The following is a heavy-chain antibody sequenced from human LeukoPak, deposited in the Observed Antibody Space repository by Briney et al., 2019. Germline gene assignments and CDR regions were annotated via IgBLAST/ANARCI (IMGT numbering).Heavy chain of an antibody. D-gene: IGHD2-15*01. CDR2: ISFDGSDA. CDR3: VRGGPSTWS. V-gene: IGHV3-74*01. Sequence: GGSLRLSCAASGFTFSGFWMHWVRQAPGKGLVWVSCISFDGSDATYADSVKGRFTISRDNAKNTLHLQMDSLTVEDTAVYYCVRGGPSTWSWGQGTLVTVSS. J-gene: IGHJ5*02. CDR1: GFTFSGFW.